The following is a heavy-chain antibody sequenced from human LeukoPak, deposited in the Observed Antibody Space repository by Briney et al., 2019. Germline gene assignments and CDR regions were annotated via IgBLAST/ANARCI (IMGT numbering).Heavy chain of an antibody. CDR1: GFTVSSNY. D-gene: IGHD1-26*01. J-gene: IGHJ4*02. V-gene: IGHV3-21*01. CDR2: ISSSSSYI. CDR3: ARGELLLPFDY. Sequence: GGSLRLSCAASGFTVSSNYMNWVRQAPGKGLEWVSSISSSSSYIYYADSVKGRFTISRDNAKNSLYLQMNSLRAEDTAVYYCARGELLLPFDYWGQGTLVTVSS.